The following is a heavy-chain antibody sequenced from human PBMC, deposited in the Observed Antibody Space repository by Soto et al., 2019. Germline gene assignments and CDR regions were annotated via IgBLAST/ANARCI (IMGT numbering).Heavy chain of an antibody. CDR2: IKRKTDGGTI. CDR3: TTGPPRYSNGWQPCY. CDR1: GFIFNNAW. D-gene: IGHD6-19*01. J-gene: IGHJ4*02. Sequence: GGSLRLSCAASGFIFNNAWMNWVRQAPGKGLEWVGRIKRKTDGGTIDYAAPVKGRFTISRDDSKNTLYLQMNSLKTEDTAVYYCTTGPPRYSNGWQPCYWGQGTLVTVSS. V-gene: IGHV3-15*07.